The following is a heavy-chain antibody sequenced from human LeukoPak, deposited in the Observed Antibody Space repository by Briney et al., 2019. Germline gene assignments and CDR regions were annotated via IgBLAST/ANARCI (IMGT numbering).Heavy chain of an antibody. J-gene: IGHJ5*02. Sequence: QPGGSLRLSCAASGFTFSSYAMSWVRQAPGKGLEWVSAISGSGGSTYYADSVKGRFTISRDNSKNTLYLRMNSLRAEDTAVYYCVKFIPLYNWFDPWGQGTLVTVSS. CDR3: VKFIPLYNWFDP. CDR2: ISGSGGST. D-gene: IGHD3-16*02. V-gene: IGHV3-23*01. CDR1: GFTFSSYA.